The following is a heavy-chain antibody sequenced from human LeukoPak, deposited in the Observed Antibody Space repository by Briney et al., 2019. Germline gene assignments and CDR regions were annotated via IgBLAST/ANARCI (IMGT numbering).Heavy chain of an antibody. J-gene: IGHJ4*02. CDR3: ARGLRIGYSYALYYFDY. CDR1: GGSFSGYY. D-gene: IGHD5-18*01. Sequence: SETLSLTCAVYGGSFSGYYWSWIRQPPGKGLEWIGGINHSGSTNYNPSLKSRVTISVDTSKNQFSLKLSSVTAADTAVYYCARGLRIGYSYALYYFDYWGQGTLVTVSS. CDR2: INHSGST. V-gene: IGHV4-34*01.